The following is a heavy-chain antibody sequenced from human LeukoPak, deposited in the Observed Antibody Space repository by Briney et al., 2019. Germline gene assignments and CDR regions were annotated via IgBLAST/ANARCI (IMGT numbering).Heavy chain of an antibody. Sequence: PSETLSLTCAVYGGSFSGYYWSWIRQPPGKGLEWIGEINHSGGTNYNPSLKSRVTISVDTSKNQFSLKLSSVTAADTAVYYCARLYYGSGSYYNVLYYFDYWGQGTLVTVSS. V-gene: IGHV4-34*01. CDR1: GGSFSGYY. CDR2: INHSGGT. D-gene: IGHD3-10*01. CDR3: ARLYYGSGSYYNVLYYFDY. J-gene: IGHJ4*02.